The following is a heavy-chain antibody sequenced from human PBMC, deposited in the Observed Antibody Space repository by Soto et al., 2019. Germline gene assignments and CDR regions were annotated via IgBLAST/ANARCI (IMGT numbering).Heavy chain of an antibody. CDR2: INHSGST. CDR3: AGGDKIVVVPAATGYMDV. J-gene: IGHJ6*03. CDR1: GGSFSGYY. Sequence: SETLSLTCAVYGGSFSGYYWSWIRQPPGKGLEWIGEINHSGSTNYNPSLKSRVTIPVDTSKNQFSLKLSSVTAADTAVYYCAGGDKIVVVPAATGYMDVWGKGTTVTVSS. V-gene: IGHV4-34*01. D-gene: IGHD2-2*01.